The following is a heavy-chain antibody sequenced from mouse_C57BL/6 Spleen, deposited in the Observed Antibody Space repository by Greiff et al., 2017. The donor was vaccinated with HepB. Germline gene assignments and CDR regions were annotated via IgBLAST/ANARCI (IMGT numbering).Heavy chain of an antibody. CDR1: GYAFSSSW. CDR2: IYPGDGDT. V-gene: IGHV1-82*01. Sequence: QVQLQQSGPELVKPGASVKISCKASGYAFSSSWMNWVKQRPGKGLEWIGRIYPGDGDTNYNGKFKGKATLTADKSSSTAYMQLSSLTSEDSAVYFCARIGSGYVDYWGQGTTLTVSS. D-gene: IGHD3-2*02. CDR3: ARIGSGYVDY. J-gene: IGHJ2*01.